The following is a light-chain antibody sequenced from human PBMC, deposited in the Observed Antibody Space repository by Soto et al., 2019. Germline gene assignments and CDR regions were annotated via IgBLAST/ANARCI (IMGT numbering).Light chain of an antibody. CDR3: QQFNNWPWT. CDR2: GTS. V-gene: IGKV3D-15*01. Sequence: EIVMTQSPATLSVSPGERATLSCRASQSVSTNVAWYQQKPGQIPRLLIYGTSTRATGIPARFSGGGSGTEFTLTISSLQSEDFAVYYCQQFNNWPWTFGQGTKVEFQ. J-gene: IGKJ1*01. CDR1: QSVSTN.